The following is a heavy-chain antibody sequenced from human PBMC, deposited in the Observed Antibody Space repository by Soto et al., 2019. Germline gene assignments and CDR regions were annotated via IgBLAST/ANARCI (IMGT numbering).Heavy chain of an antibody. CDR2: IYHSGST. V-gene: IGHV4-30-2*01. J-gene: IGHJ4*02. D-gene: IGHD4-17*01. CDR3: ARGGDYGDYDFDY. Sequence: SETLSLTCAVSGGSISRGVYSWSWIRQPPGKGLEWIGYIYHSGSTYYNPSLKSRVTISVDRSRNQFSLKLSSVTAADTAVYYCARGGDYGDYDFDYWGQGTLVTVSS. CDR1: GGSISRGVYS.